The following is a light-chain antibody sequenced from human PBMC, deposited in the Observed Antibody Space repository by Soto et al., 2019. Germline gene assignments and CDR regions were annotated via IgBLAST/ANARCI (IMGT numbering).Light chain of an antibody. CDR1: SSDVGGYNY. V-gene: IGLV2-8*01. CDR3: SSYAGSDNYVV. Sequence: QSALTQPPSASGSPGQPVTISCTGTSSDVGGYNYVSWYQQHPGKAPKLMIYEVTKRPSGVPDRFSGSKSGNTASLTVSGLQAEDEANYYCSSYAGSDNYVVFGGGTKL. J-gene: IGLJ2*01. CDR2: EVT.